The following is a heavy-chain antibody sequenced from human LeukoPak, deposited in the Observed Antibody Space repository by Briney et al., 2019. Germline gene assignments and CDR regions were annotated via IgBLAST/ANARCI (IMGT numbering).Heavy chain of an antibody. D-gene: IGHD3-22*01. J-gene: IGHJ4*02. CDR3: AAVEREYFDTSGYYDY. CDR2: FDPEDGVT. CDR1: GYTFTFYY. V-gene: IGHV1-24*01. Sequence: ASVKVSCKTSGYTFTFYYIHWVRQAPGKGLEWMGGFDPEDGVTIYAQKFQGRVSMTEDTSTDTAYMELSSLRSEDTAVYYCAAVEREYFDTSGYYDYWGRGTLVTVSS.